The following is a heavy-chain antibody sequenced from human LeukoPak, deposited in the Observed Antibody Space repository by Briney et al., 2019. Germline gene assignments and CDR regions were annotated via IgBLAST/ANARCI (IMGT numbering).Heavy chain of an antibody. V-gene: IGHV4-61*05. Sequence: SETLSLTCTVSGGSISSNTYYWGWIRQPPGKGLEWIGYIYYSGDTNYNPSLQSRVTVSVDTSKNQFSLKLSSVTAADTAVYYRARYYYDSSGYSPWAFDIWGQGTMVTVSS. J-gene: IGHJ3*02. CDR2: IYYSGDT. D-gene: IGHD3-22*01. CDR3: ARYYYDSSGYSPWAFDI. CDR1: GGSISSNTYY.